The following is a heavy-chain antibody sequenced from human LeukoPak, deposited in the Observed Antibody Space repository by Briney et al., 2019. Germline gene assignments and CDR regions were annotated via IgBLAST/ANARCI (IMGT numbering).Heavy chain of an antibody. V-gene: IGHV4-39*01. CDR1: GGSISSGSYC. Sequence: SETLSLTCTVSGGSISSGSYCWGWVRQPPGKRLEWIGSIYYSGSTYYNPSLKSRVTISVDASRNQFSLKLSSVTAADTAVYYCARTVEMATITAFDYWGQGTLVTVSS. D-gene: IGHD5-12*01. J-gene: IGHJ4*02. CDR3: ARTVEMATITAFDY. CDR2: IYYSGST.